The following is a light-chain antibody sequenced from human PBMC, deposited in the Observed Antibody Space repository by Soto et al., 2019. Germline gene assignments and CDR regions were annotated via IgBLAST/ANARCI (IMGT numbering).Light chain of an antibody. Sequence: DIQMTQSPSSLSASVGDRVTITCQASQDISNYINWFQQKPGKAPKLLIYDASNLETGVLTRFSGSGSGTDFTFTISRLQPEDIATYYCQQYDNLPYTFGQGTKLEIK. CDR2: DAS. V-gene: IGKV1-33*01. CDR3: QQYDNLPYT. J-gene: IGKJ2*01. CDR1: QDISNY.